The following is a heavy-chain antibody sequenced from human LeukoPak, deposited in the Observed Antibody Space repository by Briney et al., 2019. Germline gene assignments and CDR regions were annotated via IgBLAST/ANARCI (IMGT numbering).Heavy chain of an antibody. CDR2: ISSSSSTI. D-gene: IGHD4/OR15-4a*01. CDR1: GFTFSSNS. CDR3: ARDGAVSHFDY. J-gene: IGHJ4*02. V-gene: IGHV3-48*04. Sequence: GGSLRLSCAASGFTFSSNSMNWVRQAPGKGLEWVSYISSSSSTIYYADSVKGRFTISRDNAKNSLYLQMNSLRAEDTAVYYCARDGAVSHFDYWGQGTLVTVSS.